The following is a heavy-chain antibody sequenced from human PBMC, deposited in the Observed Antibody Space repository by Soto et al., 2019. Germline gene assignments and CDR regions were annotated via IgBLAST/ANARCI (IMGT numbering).Heavy chain of an antibody. CDR1: VGPFSSYA. V-gene: IGHV1-69*01. J-gene: IGHJ6*02. Sequence: QVQLVQSGAEVKKPGSSVKVSCKASVGPFSSYAISWVRQAPGQGLEWMGGIIPSFGTANYAQKFQGRVTITADESTSTAYMELSSLRSEDTAVYYCARDSGDPTCLHYYYYYGRDVWGQGTTVTVSS. D-gene: IGHD5-12*01. CDR2: IIPSFGTA. CDR3: ARDSGDPTCLHYYYYYGRDV.